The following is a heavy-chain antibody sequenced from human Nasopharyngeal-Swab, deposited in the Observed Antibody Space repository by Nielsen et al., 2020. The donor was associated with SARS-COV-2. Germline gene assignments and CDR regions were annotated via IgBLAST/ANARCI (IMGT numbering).Heavy chain of an antibody. CDR2: IGDKAHNYAT. J-gene: IGHJ4*02. CDR3: TTDYYFDY. Sequence: VRQMPGKGLEWVGRIGDKAHNYATTYAASVKGRFTISRDDSKNTAFLQMDSLKTEDTALYYCTTDYYFDYWGQGTLVIVSS. V-gene: IGHV3-73*01.